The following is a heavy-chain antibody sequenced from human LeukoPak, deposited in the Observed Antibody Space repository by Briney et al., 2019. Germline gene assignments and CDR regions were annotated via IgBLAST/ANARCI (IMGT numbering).Heavy chain of an antibody. CDR1: GFPDNKYE. J-gene: IGHJ4*02. CDR2: VDARATST. D-gene: IGHD5-12*01. CDR3: VIRRLLRSTKYLAS. V-gene: IGHV3-48*03. Sequence: GGSLRLSCVASGFPDNKYEINWVRQARGRGLEWICYVDARATSTNNAGSVWGRFTLSRENAQNSVQLQMSSLRDEDTTVDCCVIRRLLRSTKYLASGSRGALVTVSS.